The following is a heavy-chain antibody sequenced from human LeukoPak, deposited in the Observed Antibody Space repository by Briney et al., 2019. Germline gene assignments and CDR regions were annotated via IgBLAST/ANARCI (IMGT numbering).Heavy chain of an antibody. V-gene: IGHV3-7*01. D-gene: IGHD3-10*01. CDR1: GFTFSSYW. J-gene: IGHJ5*02. Sequence: GGSRRLSCAASGFTFSSYWMSWVRQAPGKGLEWVANIKQEGSEKYYVDSVKGRFTISRNNAKTSLYLQMNSRRAEDTAVYYCARDMGYGSGSYDWFDPWGQGTLVTVSS. CDR2: IKQEGSEK. CDR3: ARDMGYGSGSYDWFDP.